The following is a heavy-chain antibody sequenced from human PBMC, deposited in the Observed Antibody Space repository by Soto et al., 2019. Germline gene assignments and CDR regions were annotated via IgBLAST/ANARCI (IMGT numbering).Heavy chain of an antibody. V-gene: IGHV2-5*02. CDR3: AHSHSYGYGGAVDM. CDR1: GFSLSTSGVG. CDR2: IYWDDDK. J-gene: IGHJ3*02. Sequence: QITLKESGPTLVKPTQTLTLTCTFSGFSLSTSGVGVAWIRHPPGKALEWLALIYWDDDKRYSPSLKSRLTIPPDTYKNQVVLTRTSMAPVDTARYYCAHSHSYGYGGAVDMCGQGTMVTVSS. D-gene: IGHD5-18*01.